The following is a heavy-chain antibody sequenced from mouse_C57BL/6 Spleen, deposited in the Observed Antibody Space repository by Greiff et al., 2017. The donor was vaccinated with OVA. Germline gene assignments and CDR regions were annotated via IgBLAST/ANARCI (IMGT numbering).Heavy chain of an antibody. CDR2: ISYSGST. D-gene: IGHD3-2*02. V-gene: IGHV3-1*01. CDR3: ARGGDSSGYSWFAY. J-gene: IGHJ3*01. Sequence: EVQLQQSGPGMVKPSQSLSLTCTVTGYSITSGYDWHWIRHFPGNKLEWMGYISYSGSTNYNPSLKSRISITYDTSKNHFFLKLNSVTTEDTATYYCARGGDSSGYSWFAYWGQGTLVTVSA. CDR1: GYSITSGYD.